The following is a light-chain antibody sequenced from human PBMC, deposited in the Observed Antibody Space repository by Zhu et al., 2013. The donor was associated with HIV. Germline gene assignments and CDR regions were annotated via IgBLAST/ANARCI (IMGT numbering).Light chain of an antibody. J-gene: IGKJ1*01. CDR3: QQYGSSPPWT. CDR2: GAS. V-gene: IGKV3-20*01. Sequence: EIVLTQSPGTLSLSPGQTATLSCRASQTVSSNSLAWYQQRPGQAPRLLIYGASSRATGIPDRFSDNGSGTDFTLTISRLEPEDFAVYYCQQYGSSPPWTFGQGTKVEIK. CDR1: QTVSSNS.